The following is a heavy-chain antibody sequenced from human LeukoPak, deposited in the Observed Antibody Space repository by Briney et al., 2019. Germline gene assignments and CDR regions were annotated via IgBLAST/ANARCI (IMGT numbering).Heavy chain of an antibody. V-gene: IGHV1-69*13. CDR1: GGTFSSYA. J-gene: IGHJ4*02. Sequence: AASVKVSCKASGGTFSSYAISWVRQAPGQGLEWMGWIIPIFGTANYAQKFQGRVTITADESTSTAYMELSSLRSEDTAVYYCARDLMNDFRNFDYWGQGTLVTVSS. CDR3: ARDLMNDFRNFDY. D-gene: IGHD3-3*01. CDR2: IIPIFGTA.